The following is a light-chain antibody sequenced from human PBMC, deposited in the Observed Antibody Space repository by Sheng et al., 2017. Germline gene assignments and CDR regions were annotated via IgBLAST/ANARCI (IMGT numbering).Light chain of an antibody. V-gene: IGKV1-NL1*01. CDR3: QQYHSTPQT. CDR1: QGISNS. J-gene: IGKJ1*01. CDR2: AAS. Sequence: DIQMTQSPSSLSASVGDRVTITCRASQGISNSLAWYQQKPGKAPNLLLYAASTLESGVPSRFSGSGSGTDYTLTITSLQAEDFATYYCQQYHSTPQTFGQGTKVEIK.